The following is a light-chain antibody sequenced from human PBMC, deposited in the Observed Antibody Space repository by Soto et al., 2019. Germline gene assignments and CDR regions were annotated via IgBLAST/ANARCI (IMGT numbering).Light chain of an antibody. J-gene: IGLJ1*01. CDR3: SSYTRSSTYV. V-gene: IGLV2-14*01. Sequence: QSALTQPASVSGSPGQSITISCTGTRSDVGGYNYVYWHQQHPGKAPKLMIYDVTNRPSGVSDRFSGSKSGNTASLTISGLQAEDEADYYCSSYTRSSTYVFGAGTKVT. CDR2: DVT. CDR1: RSDVGGYNY.